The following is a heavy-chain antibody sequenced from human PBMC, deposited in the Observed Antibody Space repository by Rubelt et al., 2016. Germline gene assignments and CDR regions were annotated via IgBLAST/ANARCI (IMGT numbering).Heavy chain of an antibody. CDR3: ARSRGYYGSGSTYYFDY. V-gene: IGHV1-18*01. J-gene: IGHJ4*02. CDR2: ISAYNGNT. Sequence: ISAYNGNTNYAQKLQGRVTMTTDTSTSTAYMELRSLRSDDTAVYYCARSRGYYGSGSTYYFDYWGQGTLVTVSS. D-gene: IGHD3-10*01.